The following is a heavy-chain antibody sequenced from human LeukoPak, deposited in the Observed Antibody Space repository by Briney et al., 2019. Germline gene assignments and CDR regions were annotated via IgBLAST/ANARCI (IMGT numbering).Heavy chain of an antibody. CDR3: ARDGYSSGWYWFDP. CDR1: GYTFTGYY. D-gene: IGHD6-19*01. V-gene: IGHV1-2*04. J-gene: IGHJ5*02. Sequence: ASVKVSCKASGYTFTGYYMHWVRQAPGQGLEWMGWINPNSGGTNYAQKFQGWVTMTRDTSISTAYMELSRLRSDDTAVYYCARDGYSSGWYWFDPWGQGTLVTVSS. CDR2: INPNSGGT.